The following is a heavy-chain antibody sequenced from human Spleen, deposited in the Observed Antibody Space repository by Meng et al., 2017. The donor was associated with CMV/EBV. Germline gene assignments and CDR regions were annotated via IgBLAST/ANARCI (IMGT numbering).Heavy chain of an antibody. V-gene: IGHV3-21*01. D-gene: IGHD2-2*01. CDR3: VRDLRDGAWDQLPLYGMDV. CDR2: ISSGSENT. CDR1: GFKFSDYS. Sequence: GGSLRLSCVGSGFKFSDYSMNWVRQAPGRGLEWVSSISSGSENTHYKDSVKGRFTISRDNSINSLFVQMNSLRAEDTAVYYCVRDLRDGAWDQLPLYGMDVWGRGTTVTVSS. J-gene: IGHJ6*02.